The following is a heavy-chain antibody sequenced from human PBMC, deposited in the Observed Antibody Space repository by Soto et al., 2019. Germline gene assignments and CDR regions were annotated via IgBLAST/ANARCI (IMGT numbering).Heavy chain of an antibody. J-gene: IGHJ4*02. D-gene: IGHD3-10*01. CDR2: MNPNSGNT. CDR3: ARAIHTMVRGGDDY. V-gene: IGHV1-8*01. CDR1: GYTFTSYD. Sequence: QVQLVQSGAEVKKPGASVKVSCKASGYTFTSYDINWVRQATGQGLEWMGWMNPNSGNTAYALKFQGRVTMTRNTAISTAYLELSSLRSEDTAVYYWARAIHTMVRGGDDYWGQGTLVTVSS.